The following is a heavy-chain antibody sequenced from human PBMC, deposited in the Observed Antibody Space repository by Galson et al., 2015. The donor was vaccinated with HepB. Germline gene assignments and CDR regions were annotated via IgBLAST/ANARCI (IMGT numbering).Heavy chain of an antibody. D-gene: IGHD1-7*01. J-gene: IGHJ3*02. CDR3: ATAGTKSAAFDI. V-gene: IGHV1-2*02. CDR1: GYTFTGYY. Sequence: SGYTFTGYYMHWVRQAPGQGLEWMAWIHPNSGGTNYALKFQGRVTMTRDTSTSTAYMELSRLRSDDTAVYYCATAGTKSAAFDIWGQGTMVTVSS. CDR2: IHPNSGGT.